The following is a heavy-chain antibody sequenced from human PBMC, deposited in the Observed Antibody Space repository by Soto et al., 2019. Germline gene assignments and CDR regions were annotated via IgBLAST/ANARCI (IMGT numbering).Heavy chain of an antibody. D-gene: IGHD6-13*01. CDR3: AKDRGYSSSWVYYYGMDV. V-gene: IGHV3-23*01. CDR2: ISGSGGST. Sequence: PGGSLRLSCAASGFTFSSYAMSWVRQAPGKGLEWVSAISGSGGSTYYADSVKGRFTISRDNSKNTLYLQMNSLRAEDTAVYYCAKDRGYSSSWVYYYGMDVWGHGTTVTVSS. CDR1: GFTFSSYA. J-gene: IGHJ6*02.